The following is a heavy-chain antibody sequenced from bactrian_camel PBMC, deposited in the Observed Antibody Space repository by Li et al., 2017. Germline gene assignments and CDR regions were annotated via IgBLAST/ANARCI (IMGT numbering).Heavy chain of an antibody. V-gene: IGHV3S40*01. D-gene: IGHD4*01. CDR3: NAECSTKTGDYLTPVMY. Sequence: EVQLVESGGGSVQAGGSLILSCAASGYTYDSLCMAWFRQAPGTEREGVAGIYTGGGSTYVADSVKGRFTISQDNARNLMYLQMDSLKPEDTGMYYCNAECSTKTGDYLTPVMYWGQGTQVTVS. J-gene: IGHJ4*01. CDR1: GYTYDSLC. CDR2: IYTGGGST.